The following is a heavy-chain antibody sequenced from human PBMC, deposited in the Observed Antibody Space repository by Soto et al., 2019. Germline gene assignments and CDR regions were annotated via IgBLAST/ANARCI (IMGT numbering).Heavy chain of an antibody. D-gene: IGHD2-21*02. J-gene: IGHJ4*02. CDR3: ARGPRGDPIDY. CDR1: SGSISSSLYS. CDR2: IYHSGTT. V-gene: IGHV4-30-2*01. Sequence: SETLSLTCAVSSGSISSSLYSWSWIRQPPGKALEWIGYIYHSGTTYYNPSLKNRVSLSVDRSRNQFSLKLTSLTAADTAVYSCARGPRGDPIDYWGQGTLVTVSS.